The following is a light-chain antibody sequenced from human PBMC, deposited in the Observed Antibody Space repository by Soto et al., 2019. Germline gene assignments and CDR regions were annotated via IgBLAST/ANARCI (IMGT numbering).Light chain of an antibody. J-gene: IGKJ5*01. CDR1: QSVSSN. V-gene: IGKV3-15*01. CDR3: QQYNNWPPIT. CDR2: GAS. Sequence: IVLTQSPATLSVSPGERATLSCRASQSVSSNLAWYQQKTGQAPRLLISGASTRATGIPARFSGSGSGTEFTLTISSLQSEDFAVYYCQQYNNWPPITFGQGTRLEIK.